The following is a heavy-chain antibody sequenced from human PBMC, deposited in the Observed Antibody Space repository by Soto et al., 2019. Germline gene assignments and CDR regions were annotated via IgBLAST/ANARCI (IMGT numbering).Heavy chain of an antibody. V-gene: IGHV3-48*01. D-gene: IGHD6-19*01. CDR2: ISSSSSTI. Sequence: EVQLVESGGGLVQPGGSLRLPCAASGFTFSSYSMNWVRQAPGKGLEWVSYISSSSSTIYYADSVKGRFTISRDNAKNSLYLQMNSLRAEDTAVYYCASRYSSGWYVKDYWGQGTLVTVSS. J-gene: IGHJ4*02. CDR3: ASRYSSGWYVKDY. CDR1: GFTFSSYS.